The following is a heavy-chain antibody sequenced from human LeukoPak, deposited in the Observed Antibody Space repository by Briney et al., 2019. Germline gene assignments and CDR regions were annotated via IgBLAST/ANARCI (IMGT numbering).Heavy chain of an antibody. CDR2: INHSGST. Sequence: SETLSLTCTVSGGSISSYYWSWIRQPPGKGLEWIGEINHSGSTNYNPSLKSRVTISVDTSKNQFSLKLSSVTAADTAVYYCASIVATIAYWGQGTLVTVSS. J-gene: IGHJ4*02. D-gene: IGHD5-12*01. CDR1: GGSISSYY. V-gene: IGHV4-34*01. CDR3: ASIVATIAY.